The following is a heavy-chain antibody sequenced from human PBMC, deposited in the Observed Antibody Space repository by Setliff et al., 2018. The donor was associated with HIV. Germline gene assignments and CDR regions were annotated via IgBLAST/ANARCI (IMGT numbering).Heavy chain of an antibody. CDR2: IKSKTDGGTT. CDR3: TTDLGGSYHGWNY. CDR1: GFTFSNAW. V-gene: IGHV3-15*07. J-gene: IGHJ4*02. Sequence: LSLSCAASGFTFSNAWMNWVRQAPGKGLEWVGRIKSKTDGGTTDYAAPVKGRFTISRDDSKNTLYLQMNSLKTEDTAVYYCTTDLGGSYHGWNYWGQGTLVTVSS. D-gene: IGHD1-26*01.